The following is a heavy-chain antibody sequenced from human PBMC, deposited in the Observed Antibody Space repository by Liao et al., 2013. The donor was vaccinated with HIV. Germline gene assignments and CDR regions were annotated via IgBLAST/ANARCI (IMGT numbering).Heavy chain of an antibody. D-gene: IGHD1-14*01. CDR2: IYTSGST. J-gene: IGHJ4*02. Sequence: QVQLQESGPGLVKPSQTLSLTCTVSGGSISSGSYYWSWIRQPAGKGLEWIGRIYTSGSTKYNPSLKSRVTISVDTSKNQFSLKLSSVTAADTAVYYCATGGDAAHYWGQGTLVTVSS. CDR3: ATGGDAAHY. V-gene: IGHV4-61*02. CDR1: GGSISSGSYY.